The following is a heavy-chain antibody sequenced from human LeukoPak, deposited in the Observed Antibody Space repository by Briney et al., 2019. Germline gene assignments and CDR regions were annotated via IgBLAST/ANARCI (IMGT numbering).Heavy chain of an antibody. D-gene: IGHD1-1*01. V-gene: IGHV3-7*04. CDR2: IHPEGNEK. Sequence: PGGSLRLSCLVSGFTFSKFWMSWVRQAPGRGLEWVANIHPEGNEKYHVESVKGRFTISRDNAKNLLFLQMNGLRVEDTAVYYCARGDDFSGDHWGQGTLATVSS. CDR3: ARGDDFSGDH. CDR1: GFTFSKFW. J-gene: IGHJ4*02.